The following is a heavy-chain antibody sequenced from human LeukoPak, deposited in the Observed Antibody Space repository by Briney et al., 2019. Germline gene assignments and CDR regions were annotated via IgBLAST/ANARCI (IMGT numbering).Heavy chain of an antibody. CDR2: IIPIFGTA. CDR1: GGTFSSYA. CDR3: ARGDDILTGNFDY. D-gene: IGHD3-9*01. J-gene: IGHJ4*02. V-gene: IGHV1-69*06. Sequence: ASVKVSCKASGGTFSSYAISWVRQAPGQGLECMGGIIPIFGTANYAQKFQGRVTITADKSTSTAYMELSSLRSEDTAVYYCARGDDILTGNFDYWGQGTLVTVSS.